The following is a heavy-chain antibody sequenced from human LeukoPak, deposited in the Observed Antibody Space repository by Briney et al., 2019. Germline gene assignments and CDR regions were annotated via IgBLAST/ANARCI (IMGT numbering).Heavy chain of an antibody. CDR3: ATDLRYYDSTGPVNFAS. V-gene: IGHV3-48*01. Sequence: GGSLRLSCAASGFTSSIYNMNWVRQAPGKGLEWISYISSSSSNIYYADSVKGRFSISRDNAKNSLYLQMNSLRAEDTAVYYCATDLRYYDSTGPVNFASWGQGTLVTVSS. J-gene: IGHJ5*01. CDR2: ISSSSSNI. CDR1: GFTSSIYN. D-gene: IGHD3-22*01.